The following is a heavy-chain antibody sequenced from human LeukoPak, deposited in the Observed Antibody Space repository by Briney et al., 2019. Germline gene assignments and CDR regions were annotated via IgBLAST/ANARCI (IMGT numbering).Heavy chain of an antibody. CDR3: AKGTTGYGDYGEEFDP. CDR1: GFTFSSYG. CDR2: IRYDGSNK. D-gene: IGHD4-17*01. Sequence: SGGSLRLSCAASGFTFSSYGMHWVRQAPGKGLEWVAFIRYDGSNKYYADSVKGRFTISRDNSKNTLYLQMNSLRAEDTAVYYCAKGTTGYGDYGEEFDPWGQGTLVTVSS. V-gene: IGHV3-30*02. J-gene: IGHJ5*02.